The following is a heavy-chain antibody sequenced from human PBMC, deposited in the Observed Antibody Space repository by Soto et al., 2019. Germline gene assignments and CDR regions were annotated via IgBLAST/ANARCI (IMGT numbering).Heavy chain of an antibody. J-gene: IGHJ6*02. CDR3: ASVAVEPALYGTDV. V-gene: IGHV4-34*12. CDR1: GGSFSGYD. CDR2: NIHSGST. D-gene: IGHD2-2*01. Sequence: SETLSLTFAVYGGSFSGYDWNCFRQFPGKGLEWIGENIHSGSTNYNPSLKSRVTISVDTSKNQFSLKLSSVTAADTAVYYCASVAVEPALYGTDVWGQGTTVT.